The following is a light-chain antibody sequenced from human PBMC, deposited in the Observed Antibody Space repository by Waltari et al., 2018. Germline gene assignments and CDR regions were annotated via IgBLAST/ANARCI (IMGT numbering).Light chain of an antibody. J-gene: IGLJ3*02. Sequence: QAGLTQPPSVSKALKQTATNTCIGNSNNVGSEGAVWLQWEQGQPPKLLSFRKLDRPSGISERFSASRSGNIASLTINGVQPEDETDDFCLAWDTSLATWVSGGGTRLTVL. V-gene: IGLV10-54*01. CDR1: SNNVGSEG. CDR2: RKL. CDR3: LAWDTSLATWV.